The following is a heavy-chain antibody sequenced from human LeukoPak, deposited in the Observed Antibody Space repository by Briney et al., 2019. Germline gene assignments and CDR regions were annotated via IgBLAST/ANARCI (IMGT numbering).Heavy chain of an antibody. V-gene: IGHV6-1*01. CDR3: ARTGIAAAGNLDY. CDR1: GDSVSSNSAA. J-gene: IGHJ4*02. Sequence: SQTLSLTCAISGDSVSSNSAAWDWIRQSPSRGLEWRVRTYYRSKWYNDYAVSVKSRITINPDTSKNQFSLQLNSVTPEDTAVYYCARTGIAAAGNLDYWGQGTLVTVSS. D-gene: IGHD6-13*01. CDR2: TYYRSKWYN.